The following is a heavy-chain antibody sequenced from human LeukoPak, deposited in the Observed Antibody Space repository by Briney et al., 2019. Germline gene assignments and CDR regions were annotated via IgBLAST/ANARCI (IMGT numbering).Heavy chain of an antibody. D-gene: IGHD6-13*01. CDR2: IYSGGST. CDR1: GFTVSSNY. V-gene: IGHV3-66*02. J-gene: IGHJ5*02. Sequence: GGSLRLSCAASGFTVSSNYMSWVRQAPGKGLEWVSVIYSGGSTYYADSVKGRFTISRDNSKNTLYLQMNSLRAEDTAVYYCARDPRIAAAGTGWFDPWGQGTLVTVSS. CDR3: ARDPRIAAAGTGWFDP.